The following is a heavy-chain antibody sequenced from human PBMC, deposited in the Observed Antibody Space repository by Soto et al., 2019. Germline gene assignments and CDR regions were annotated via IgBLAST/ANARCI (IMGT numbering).Heavy chain of an antibody. CDR1: GYTFTSYG. CDR2: ISAYNGNT. J-gene: IGHJ4*02. CDR3: AREGIPEYDYVWGSYRPGVDY. D-gene: IGHD3-16*02. Sequence: ASVKVSCKASGYTFTSYGISWVRQAPGQGLEWMGWISAYNGNTNYAQKLQGRVTMTTDTSTSTAYMELRSLRSDDTAVYYCAREGIPEYDYVWGSYRPGVDYWGQGTLVTVSS. V-gene: IGHV1-18*04.